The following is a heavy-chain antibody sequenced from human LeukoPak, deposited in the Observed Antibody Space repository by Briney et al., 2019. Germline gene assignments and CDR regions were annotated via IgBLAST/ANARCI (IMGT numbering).Heavy chain of an antibody. Sequence: SVKVSCKASGGTFSSYAISWVRQAPGQGLEWMGRIIPIFGTANYAQKFQGRVTITTDESTSTAHMELSSLRSEDTAVYYCARMGGYYGSGSYSDWGQGTLVTVSS. D-gene: IGHD3-10*01. J-gene: IGHJ4*02. CDR3: ARMGGYYGSGSYSD. CDR2: IIPIFGTA. CDR1: GGTFSSYA. V-gene: IGHV1-69*05.